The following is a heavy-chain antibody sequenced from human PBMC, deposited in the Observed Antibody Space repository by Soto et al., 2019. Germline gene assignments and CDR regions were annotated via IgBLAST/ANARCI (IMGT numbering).Heavy chain of an antibody. Sequence: QVQLVQSGAEVKKPGASVKVSCKASGYTFTTYGINWVRQAPGQGLEWMGWISAYNGNIHYAQTFQGRVTMTRDTSTTTAYMELRSLRSADTAVYYCARGGYGDYWGQGTLVTVSS. CDR2: ISAYNGNI. J-gene: IGHJ4*02. CDR3: ARGGYGDY. D-gene: IGHD6-25*01. CDR1: GYTFTTYG. V-gene: IGHV1-18*01.